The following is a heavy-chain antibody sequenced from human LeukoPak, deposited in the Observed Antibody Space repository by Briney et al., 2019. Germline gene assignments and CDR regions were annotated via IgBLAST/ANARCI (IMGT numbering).Heavy chain of an antibody. Sequence: ASVKVSCKASGYTFTCYYMHWVRQAPGQGLEWVGWINPNSGGTNYAQKFQGRVTMTRDTSISTAYMELSRLRSDDTAVYYCARDMHRGHNEAGFDPWGQGTLVTVSS. D-gene: IGHD3-10*01. J-gene: IGHJ5*02. V-gene: IGHV1-2*02. CDR3: ARDMHRGHNEAGFDP. CDR2: INPNSGGT. CDR1: GYTFTCYY.